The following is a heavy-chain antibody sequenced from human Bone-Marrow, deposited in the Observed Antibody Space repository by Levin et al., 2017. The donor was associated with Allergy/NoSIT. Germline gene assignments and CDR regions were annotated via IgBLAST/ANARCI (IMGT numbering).Heavy chain of an antibody. CDR1: GYTFTGYY. CDR3: ARDRYDFWSGYPPSYYYYYMDV. J-gene: IGHJ6*03. D-gene: IGHD3-3*01. V-gene: IGHV1-2*06. Sequence: ASEKVSCKASGYTFTGYYMHWVRQAPGQGLEWMGRINPNSGGTNYAQKFQGRVTMTRDTSISTAYMELSRLRSDDTAVYYCARDRYDFWSGYPPSYYYYYMDVWGKGTTVTVSS. CDR2: INPNSGGT.